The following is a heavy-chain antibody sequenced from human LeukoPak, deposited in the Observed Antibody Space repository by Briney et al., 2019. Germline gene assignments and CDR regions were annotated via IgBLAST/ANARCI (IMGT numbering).Heavy chain of an antibody. Sequence: SETLSLTCTVSGGSISSSSYYWGWIRQPPGKGLEWIGEINHSGSTNYNPSLKSRVTISVDTSKNQFSLKLSSVTAADTAVYYCARITAAGIYYHYYMDVWGKGTTVTVSS. D-gene: IGHD6-13*01. CDR3: ARITAAGIYYHYYMDV. CDR1: GGSISSSSYY. J-gene: IGHJ6*03. CDR2: INHSGST. V-gene: IGHV4-39*07.